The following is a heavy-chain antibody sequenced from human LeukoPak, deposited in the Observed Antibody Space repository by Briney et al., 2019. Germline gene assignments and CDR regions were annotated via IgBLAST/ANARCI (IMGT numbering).Heavy chain of an antibody. V-gene: IGHV4-39*07. CDR1: GGSISSSSYY. J-gene: IGHJ5*02. D-gene: IGHD6-19*01. Sequence: NSSETLSLTCTVSGGSISSSSYYWGWIRQPPGKGLEWIGSIYYSGSTYYNPSLKSRVTISVDTSKNQFSLKLSSVTAADTAVYYCAQTGYSSGWWVPSPPPWGQGTLVTVSS. CDR2: IYYSGST. CDR3: AQTGYSSGWWVPSPPP.